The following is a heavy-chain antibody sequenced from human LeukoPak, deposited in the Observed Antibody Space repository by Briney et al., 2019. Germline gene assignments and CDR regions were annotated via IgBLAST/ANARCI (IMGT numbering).Heavy chain of an antibody. CDR1: GFAFSSYA. J-gene: IGHJ4*02. V-gene: IGHV3-23*01. D-gene: IGHD2-15*01. Sequence: PGGSLRLSCAASGFAFSSYAMSWVRQAPGKGLEWVSGISGSGGSTYYADSVKGRFTISRDNSKNTLYLQMNSLRAEDTAVYYCAKAGDGGWYYFDYWGQGTLVTVSS. CDR2: ISGSGGST. CDR3: AKAGDGGWYYFDY.